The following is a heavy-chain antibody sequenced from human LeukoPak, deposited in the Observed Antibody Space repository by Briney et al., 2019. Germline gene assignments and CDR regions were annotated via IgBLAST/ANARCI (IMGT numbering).Heavy chain of an antibody. CDR1: GFTFSSYS. D-gene: IGHD3-22*01. V-gene: IGHV3-21*04. J-gene: IGHJ4*02. CDR3: ARAAEYYDSSGYDY. CDR2: ISSSSSYI. Sequence: GGSLRLSCAASGFTFSSYSMNWVRQAPGKGLEWVSSISSSSSYIYYADSVKGRFTISRDNAKNSLYLQMNSLRAEDTAVYYCARAAEYYDSSGYDYWGQGTLVTVSS.